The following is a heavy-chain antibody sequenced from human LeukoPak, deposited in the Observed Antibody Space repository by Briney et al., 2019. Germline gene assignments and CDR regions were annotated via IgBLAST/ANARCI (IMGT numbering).Heavy chain of an antibody. Sequence: PGGSLRLSCAASGFTFSSYAMHWVRQAPGKGLEYVSAISSNGGSTYYANSVKGRFTVSRDNSKNTLYLQMGSLRAEDMAVYYCARGSGDLDCWGQGTLVTVSS. J-gene: IGHJ4*02. V-gene: IGHV3-64*01. CDR1: GFTFSSYA. CDR2: ISSNGGST. D-gene: IGHD4-17*01. CDR3: ARGSGDLDC.